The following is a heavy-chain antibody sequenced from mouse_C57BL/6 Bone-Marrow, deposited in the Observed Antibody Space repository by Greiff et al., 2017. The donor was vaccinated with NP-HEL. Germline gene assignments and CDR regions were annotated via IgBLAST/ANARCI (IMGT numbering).Heavy chain of an antibody. D-gene: IGHD1-1*01. CDR1: GFTFSDYY. Sequence: EVKLMESGGGLVQPGGSLKLSCAASGFTFSDYYMYWVRQTPEKRLEWVAYISNGGGSTYYPDTVKGRFTISRDNAKNTLYLQMSRLKSEDTAMYYCARQRGYYGSSYGYWYFDVWGTGTTVTVSS. CDR3: ARQRGYYGSSYGYWYFDV. V-gene: IGHV5-12*01. CDR2: ISNGGGST. J-gene: IGHJ1*03.